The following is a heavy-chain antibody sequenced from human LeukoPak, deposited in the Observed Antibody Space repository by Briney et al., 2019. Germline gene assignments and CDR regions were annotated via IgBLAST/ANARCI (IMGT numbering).Heavy chain of an antibody. V-gene: IGHV4-34*01. CDR1: GGSFSAYY. J-gene: IGHJ4*02. CDR3: ARGRDYPLGYFDY. Sequence: SETLSLTCAVYGGSFSAYYWSWIRQPPGKGLEWIGEINHSGSTNYNPSLKSRVTISVDTSKNQFSLKLSSVTAADTAVYYCARGRDYPLGYFDYWGQGTLVTVSS. D-gene: IGHD3-16*01. CDR2: INHSGST.